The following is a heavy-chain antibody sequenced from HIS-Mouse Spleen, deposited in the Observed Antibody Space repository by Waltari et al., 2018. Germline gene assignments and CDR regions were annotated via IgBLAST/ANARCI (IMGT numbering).Heavy chain of an antibody. D-gene: IGHD6-13*01. Sequence: QVQLQQWGAGLLKPSETLSLTCAVYGGSFSGYYWSWIRQPPGKGLEWSGDINQSGSTNHHPSLKNRVTISVDTSKSQFSLKLSSVTAADTAVYYCANGKIAAAGTGYFQHWGQCTLVTVSS. CDR3: ANGKIAAAGTGYFQH. V-gene: IGHV4-34*01. CDR1: GGSFSGYY. J-gene: IGHJ1*01. CDR2: INQSGST.